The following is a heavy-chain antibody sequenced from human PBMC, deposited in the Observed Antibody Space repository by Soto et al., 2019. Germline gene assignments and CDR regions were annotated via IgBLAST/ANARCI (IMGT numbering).Heavy chain of an antibody. CDR3: ARPSYDSSGYYTLGFDY. D-gene: IGHD3-22*01. Sequence: EVQLVESGGGLVKPGGSLRFSCAASGFTFSSYSMNWVRQAPGKGLEWVSSISSSSSYIYYADSVKGRFTISRDNAKNSLYLQMNSLRAEDTAVYYCARPSYDSSGYYTLGFDYWGQGTLVTVSS. J-gene: IGHJ4*02. V-gene: IGHV3-21*01. CDR2: ISSSSSYI. CDR1: GFTFSSYS.